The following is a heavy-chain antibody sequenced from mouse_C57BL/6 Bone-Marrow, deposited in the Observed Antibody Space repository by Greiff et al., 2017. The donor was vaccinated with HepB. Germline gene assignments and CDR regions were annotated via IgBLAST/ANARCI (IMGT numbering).Heavy chain of an antibody. CDR1: GYTFTSYW. Sequence: VKLQQPGAELVKPGASVKLSCKASGYTFTSYWMHWVKQRPGQGLEWIGMIHPNSGSTNYNEKFKSKATLTVDKSSSTAYMQLSSLTSEDSAVYYCARRGDYGSSSPAWFAYWGQGTLVTVSA. D-gene: IGHD1-1*01. V-gene: IGHV1-64*01. CDR2: IHPNSGST. CDR3: ARRGDYGSSSPAWFAY. J-gene: IGHJ3*01.